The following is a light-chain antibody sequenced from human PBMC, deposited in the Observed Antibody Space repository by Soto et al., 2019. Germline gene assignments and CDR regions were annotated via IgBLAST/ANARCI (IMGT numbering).Light chain of an antibody. CDR3: QQYDVDSGT. CDR2: DAS. V-gene: IGKV1-5*01. J-gene: IGKJ1*01. Sequence: DIPMTQSPSTLSSFLGDRLTITCRASQSIGVWLAWYQQKPGKAPKLLIYDASNLQTGVPSRFSGSGSGTEFTLTISSLQPDDFATYYCQQYDVDSGTFGQGTKVDI. CDR1: QSIGVW.